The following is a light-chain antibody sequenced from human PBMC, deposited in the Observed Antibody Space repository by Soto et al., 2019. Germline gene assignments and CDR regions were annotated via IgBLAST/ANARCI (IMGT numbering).Light chain of an antibody. CDR2: GAS. J-gene: IGKJ3*01. CDR3: QQYNDWPPFT. V-gene: IGKV3-15*01. CDR1: QSISNN. Sequence: EIVMTQSPATLSVSPGERASLSCRASQSISNNLAWYQQKPGQAPRLLIHGASTRATGIPARCSGSGSGTEFTLTISCLQSEGFAVYYCQQYNDWPPFTFGPGTKVYIK.